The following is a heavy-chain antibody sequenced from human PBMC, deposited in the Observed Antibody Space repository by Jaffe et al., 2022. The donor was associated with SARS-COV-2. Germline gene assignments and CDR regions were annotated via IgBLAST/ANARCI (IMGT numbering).Heavy chain of an antibody. V-gene: IGHV4-39*01. CDR1: GGSFSSRNYY. CDR3: ARREMVATIDY. D-gene: IGHD2-8*01. CDR2: ISFSGST. Sequence: QLQLQESGPGLVKPSETLSLTCTVSGGSFSSRNYYWAWIRQPPGKGLEWVGSISFSGSTFYNPSLKSRVTISADTSKKQFSLKLTSVTAADTAVYYCARREMVATIDYWGQGTLVTVSS. J-gene: IGHJ4*02.